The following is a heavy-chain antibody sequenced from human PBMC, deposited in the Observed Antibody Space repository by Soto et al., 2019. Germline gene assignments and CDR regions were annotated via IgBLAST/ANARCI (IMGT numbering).Heavy chain of an antibody. Sequence: PGGSLRLSCAASPFNFNGYGLSWVRQTPEKGLEWVASINFFLGKTYYADSVKGRSTISKDDAKDTVYLHLNSLRADDTAIYYCARGAVYGTDHYYRCMDVWGQGSPVTVSS. J-gene: IGHJ6*02. CDR1: PFNFNGYG. CDR2: INFFLGKT. D-gene: IGHD4-17*01. CDR3: ARGAVYGTDHYYRCMDV. V-gene: IGHV3-23*01.